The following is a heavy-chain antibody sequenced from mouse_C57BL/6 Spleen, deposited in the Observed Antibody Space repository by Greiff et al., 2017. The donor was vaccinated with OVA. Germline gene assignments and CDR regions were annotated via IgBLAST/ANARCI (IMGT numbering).Heavy chain of an antibody. D-gene: IGHD2-4*01. CDR2: ISYDGSN. V-gene: IGHV3-6*01. Sequence: EVQLQESGPGLVKPSQSLSLTCSVTGYSITSGYYWNWIRQFPGNKLEWMGYISYDGSNNYNPSLKNRISITRDTSKNQFFQKLNSVTTEDTATYYCARGNDYDSAMDYWGQGTSVTVSS. CDR3: ARGNDYDSAMDY. CDR1: GYSITSGYY. J-gene: IGHJ4*01.